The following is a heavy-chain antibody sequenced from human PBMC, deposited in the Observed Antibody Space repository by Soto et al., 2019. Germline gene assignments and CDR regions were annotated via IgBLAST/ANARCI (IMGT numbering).Heavy chain of an antibody. CDR1: GFMFNNYY. CDR3: AREKYDSSGFWGSDY. CDR2: ISYEGSNK. V-gene: IGHV3-30*09. Sequence: QVQLVESGGGVVQPGKSLRLSCAASGFMFNNYYMHWVRQAPGKGLEWVAIISYEGSNKYYADSVKGRFAISRDNSKNTLYLQMNYLRAEDTAVYHCAREKYDSSGFWGSDYSGQGTLVTVSS. J-gene: IGHJ4*02. D-gene: IGHD3-22*01.